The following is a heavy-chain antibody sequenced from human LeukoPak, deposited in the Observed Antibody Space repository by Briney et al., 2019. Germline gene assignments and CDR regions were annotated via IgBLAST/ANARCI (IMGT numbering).Heavy chain of an antibody. D-gene: IGHD2/OR15-2a*01. CDR2: IYSGGST. J-gene: IGHJ4*02. V-gene: IGHV3-53*01. CDR1: GFTFSSFA. CDR3: ARDFPAFD. Sequence: GGSLRLSCAASGFTFSSFAMHWVRQAPGKGLEWVSVIYSGGSTYYADSVKGRFTISRDNSKNTLYLQMNSLRAEDTAVYYCARDFPAFDWGQGTLVTVSS.